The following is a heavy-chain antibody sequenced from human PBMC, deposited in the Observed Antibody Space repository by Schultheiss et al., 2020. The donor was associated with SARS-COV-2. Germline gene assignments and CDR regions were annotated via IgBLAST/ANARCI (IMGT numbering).Heavy chain of an antibody. J-gene: IGHJ3*02. D-gene: IGHD4-17*01. CDR3: ARSGSGDYAEDAFDI. Sequence: SQTLSLTCTVSGGSISSGGYCWSWIRQHPGKGLEWIGYIYYSGSTYYNPSLKSRVTISVDTSKNQFSLKLSSVTAADTAVYYCARSGSGDYAEDAFDIWGQGTMVTVSS. V-gene: IGHV4-31*03. CDR2: IYYSGST. CDR1: GGSISSGGYC.